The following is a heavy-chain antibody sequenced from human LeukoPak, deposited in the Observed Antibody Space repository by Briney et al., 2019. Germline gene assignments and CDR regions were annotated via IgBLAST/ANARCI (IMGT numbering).Heavy chain of an antibody. Sequence: GGSLRLSCAASGFIFSRYAMHWVRQAPGTGLEWVAVVWSDGTREYYIDSVKGRFTISRDNSKNTLYLQMNSLRAEDTAVYSCARGVAENGNPNYFDPWGRGTLVSVSS. CDR1: GFIFSRYA. CDR2: VWSDGTRE. J-gene: IGHJ5*02. D-gene: IGHD6-13*01. CDR3: ARGVAENGNPNYFDP. V-gene: IGHV3-33*01.